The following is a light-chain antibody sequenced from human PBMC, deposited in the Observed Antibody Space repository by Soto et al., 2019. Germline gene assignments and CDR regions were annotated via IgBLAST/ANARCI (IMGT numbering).Light chain of an antibody. Sequence: IQMTQSPATLSASVRERFTITCGASQGISSYLAWYQQKPGKAPKLLIYDASSLESGVPSRFSGSGSGTEFTLTISSLQPDDFATYYCQQYNSYSPTFGQGTKVDIK. CDR2: DAS. V-gene: IGKV1-5*01. CDR1: QGISSY. CDR3: QQYNSYSPT. J-gene: IGKJ1*01.